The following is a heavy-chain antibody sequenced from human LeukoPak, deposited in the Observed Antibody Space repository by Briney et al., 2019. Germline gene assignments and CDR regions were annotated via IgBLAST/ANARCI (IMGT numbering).Heavy chain of an antibody. V-gene: IGHV1-46*01. CDR3: ARASYYDFWSGYRERAFDI. D-gene: IGHD3-3*01. CDR2: INPSGGST. J-gene: IGHJ3*02. Sequence: ASVKVSCKASGYTFTSYYMHWVRQAPGQGLEWMGIINPSGGSTSYALKFQGRVTMTRDTSTSTVYMELSSLRSEDTAVYHCARASYYDFWSGYRERAFDIWGQGTMVTVSS. CDR1: GYTFTSYY.